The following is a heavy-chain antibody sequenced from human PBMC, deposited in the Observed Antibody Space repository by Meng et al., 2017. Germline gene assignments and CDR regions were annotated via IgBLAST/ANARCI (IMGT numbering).Heavy chain of an antibody. CDR3: ASNLRPITIFGVAFDY. CDR1: GGTFSSYA. J-gene: IGHJ4*02. CDR2: IIPIFGTA. D-gene: IGHD3-3*01. Sequence: SVKVSCKASGGTFSSYAIGWVRQAPGQGLEWMGGIIPIFGTANYAQKFQGRVTITADESTSTAYMELSSLRSEDTAVYYCASNLRPITIFGVAFDYWGQGTLVTVSS. V-gene: IGHV1-69*13.